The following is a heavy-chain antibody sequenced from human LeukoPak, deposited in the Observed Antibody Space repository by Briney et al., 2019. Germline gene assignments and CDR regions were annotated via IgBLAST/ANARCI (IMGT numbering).Heavy chain of an antibody. CDR3: ARDGEYSSSWYRNYYYGMDV. CDR1: GSSISSYY. J-gene: IGHJ6*02. CDR2: IYTSGST. V-gene: IGHV4-4*07. Sequence: PSETLSLTCTVSGSSISSYYWSWIRQPAGKGLEWIGRIYTSGSTNYNPSLKSRVTMSVDTSKNQFSLKLSSVTAADTAVYYCARDGEYSSSWYRNYYYGMDVWGQGTTVTVSS. D-gene: IGHD6-13*01.